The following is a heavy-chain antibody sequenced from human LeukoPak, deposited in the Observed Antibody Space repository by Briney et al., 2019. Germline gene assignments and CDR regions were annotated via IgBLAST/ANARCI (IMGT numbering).Heavy chain of an antibody. V-gene: IGHV3-23*01. Sequence: GGSLRLSCVSSGHTFSSFAMSWVRQAPGKGLEWVSALSPSGDDTYYADSVKGRFTISRDNSKNTLFLQMNDLRPDDTAVYYCAKSYGSSSWVPFYYYHGMDVWAKGPRSSSP. CDR2: LSPSGDDT. J-gene: IGHJ6*02. CDR1: GHTFSSFA. CDR3: AKSYGSSSWVPFYYYHGMDV. D-gene: IGHD6-13*01.